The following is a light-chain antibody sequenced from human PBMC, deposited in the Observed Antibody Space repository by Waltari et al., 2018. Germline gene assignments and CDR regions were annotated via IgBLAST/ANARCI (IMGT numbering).Light chain of an antibody. CDR3: LQGTHWPLT. V-gene: IGKV2-30*01. CDR1: QTLVYGDGNTY. J-gene: IGKJ4*02. Sequence: DVVMTQSPLSLPVTLAQPASISCRSSQTLVYGDGNTYLGWFQQRPGQSPRRLLYKVAYRDSGVPDRFSGIGSGTDFTLKISRLEAEDVGVYYCLQGTHWPLTFGGGTKVEIK. CDR2: KVA.